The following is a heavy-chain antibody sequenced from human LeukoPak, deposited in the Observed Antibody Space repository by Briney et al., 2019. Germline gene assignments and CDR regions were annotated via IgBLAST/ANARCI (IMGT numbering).Heavy chain of an antibody. D-gene: IGHD6-19*01. J-gene: IGHJ4*02. CDR2: IYHNGGT. CDR3: ARHLRAVAGGRYFDY. Sequence: SETLSLTCTVSGGTISGYYWSWIRQPPGKGLEWIGYIYHNGGTNYNPSLQSRLTISVDTSKNQFSLKLSSVTAADTAVYYCARHLRAVAGGRYFDYWGQGTQVTVSS. V-gene: IGHV4-59*08. CDR1: GGTISGYY.